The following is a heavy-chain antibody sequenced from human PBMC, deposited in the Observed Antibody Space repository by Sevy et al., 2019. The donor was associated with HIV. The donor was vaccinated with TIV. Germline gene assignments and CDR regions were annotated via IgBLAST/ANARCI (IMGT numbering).Heavy chain of an antibody. CDR1: GFTVSSNY. V-gene: IGHV3-53*01. Sequence: GGSQRLSCAASGFTVSSNYMSWVRQAPGKGLEWVSVIYSGGSTYYADSVKGRFTISRDNSKNTLYLQMNSLRAEDTAVYYCARDRGCSGGSCYSEGWFDPWGQGTLVTVSS. CDR3: ARDRGCSGGSCYSEGWFDP. D-gene: IGHD2-15*01. J-gene: IGHJ5*02. CDR2: IYSGGST.